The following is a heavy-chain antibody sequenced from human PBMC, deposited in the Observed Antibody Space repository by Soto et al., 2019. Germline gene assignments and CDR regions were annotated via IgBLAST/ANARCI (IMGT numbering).Heavy chain of an antibody. CDR3: ARMVRGVTGYYFDY. CDR1: GGSISSGGYY. J-gene: IGHJ4*02. V-gene: IGHV4-31*03. CDR2: IYYSGST. Sequence: SETLSLTCTVSGGSISSGGYYWSWIRQHPGKGLEWIGYIYYSGSTYYNPSLKSRVTISVDTSKNQFSLKLSSVTAADTAVYYCARMVRGVTGYYFDYWGQGTLVTVSS. D-gene: IGHD3-10*01.